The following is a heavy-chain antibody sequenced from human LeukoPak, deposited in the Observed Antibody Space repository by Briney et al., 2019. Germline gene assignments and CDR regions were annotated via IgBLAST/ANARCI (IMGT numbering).Heavy chain of an antibody. CDR3: ALGAMYSSY. D-gene: IGHD6-13*01. J-gene: IGHJ4*02. Sequence: PSETLSLTCTVSGGSISSGGYYWSWIRQPPGKGLEWIGEINHSGSTNYNPSLKSRVTISVDTSKNQFSLKLSSVTAADTAVYYCALGAMYSSYWGQGTLVTVSS. CDR1: GGSISSGGYY. V-gene: IGHV4-39*07. CDR2: INHSGST.